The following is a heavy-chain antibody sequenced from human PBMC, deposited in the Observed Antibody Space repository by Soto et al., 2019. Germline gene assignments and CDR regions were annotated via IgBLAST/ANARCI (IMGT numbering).Heavy chain of an antibody. CDR1: GFTCSSYA. CDR2: ISYDGSDK. Sequence: QVQLVESGGGVVQPGRSLRLSCAASGFTCSSYAMHWVRQAPGKGLEWVAVISYDGSDKYYADSVKGRFTISRDKSKNTLYLQMNSLRADDTAVYYCARDMAPEDNYYGMDVW. J-gene: IGHJ6*01. CDR3: ARDMAPEDNYYGMDV. V-gene: IGHV3-30-3*01. D-gene: IGHD3-10*01.